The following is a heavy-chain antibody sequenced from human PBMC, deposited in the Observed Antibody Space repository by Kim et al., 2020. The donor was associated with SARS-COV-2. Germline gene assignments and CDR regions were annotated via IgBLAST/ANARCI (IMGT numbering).Heavy chain of an antibody. V-gene: IGHV3-30*04. CDR3: ARSPSPMMATIDYFDY. D-gene: IGHD5-12*01. Sequence: GGSLRLSCAASGFTFSSYAMHWVRQAPGKGLEWVAVISYDGSNKYYADSVKGRFTISRDNSKNTLYLQMNSLRAEDTAVYYCARSPSPMMATIDYFDYWGQGTLVTVSS. CDR1: GFTFSSYA. J-gene: IGHJ4*02. CDR2: ISYDGSNK.